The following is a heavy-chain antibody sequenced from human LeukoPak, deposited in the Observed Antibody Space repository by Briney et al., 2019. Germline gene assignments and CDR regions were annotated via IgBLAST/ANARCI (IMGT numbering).Heavy chain of an antibody. D-gene: IGHD4-23*01. V-gene: IGHV4-34*01. CDR2: INHSGST. CDR3: ARAPAYGGKDY. Sequence: SETLSLTCAVYGGSFSGYYWSWIRQPPGKGLEGIGEINHSGSTNYNPSLKSRVTISVDTSKNQFSLKLSSVTAADTAVYYCARAPAYGGKDYWGQGTLVTVSS. J-gene: IGHJ4*02. CDR1: GGSFSGYY.